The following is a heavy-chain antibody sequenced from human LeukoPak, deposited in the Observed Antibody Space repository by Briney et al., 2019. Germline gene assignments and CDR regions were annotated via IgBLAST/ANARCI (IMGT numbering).Heavy chain of an antibody. D-gene: IGHD6-6*01. Sequence: GESLKISCQGSGYSFTSYWINWVCQMPGKGLEWMGRIDPSDSYTNHSPSFQGHVTISADKSLSTAYLQWSSLKASDTAMYYCARHRPGGAGDYWGQGTLVTVSS. J-gene: IGHJ4*02. V-gene: IGHV5-10-1*01. CDR3: ARHRPGGAGDY. CDR2: IDPSDSYT. CDR1: GYSFTSYW.